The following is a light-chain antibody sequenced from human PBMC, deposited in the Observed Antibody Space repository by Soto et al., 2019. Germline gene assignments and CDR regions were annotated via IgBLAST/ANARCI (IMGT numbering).Light chain of an antibody. CDR1: SSDVGGYNY. J-gene: IGLJ2*01. CDR3: SSYTSSSPYVV. CDR2: DVS. V-gene: IGLV2-14*01. Sequence: QSALTQPASVSGCPGQSITISCTGTSSDVGGYNYVSWYQQHPGKAPKLMIFDVSNRPSGVSNRFSGSKSGNTASLTISGLQVEDEADYYCSSYTSSSPYVVFGGGTKLTVL.